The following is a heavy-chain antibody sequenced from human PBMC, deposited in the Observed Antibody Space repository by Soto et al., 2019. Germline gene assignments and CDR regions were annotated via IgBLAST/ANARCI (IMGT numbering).Heavy chain of an antibody. D-gene: IGHD1-7*01. Sequence: SETLSLTCTVSGGSISSSSYYWGWIRQPPGKGLEWIGSIYYSGSTYYNPSLKSRVAISVDTSKNQFSLKLSSVTAADMAVYYCARHSLVGATGTTFYYYGMDVWGQGTTVTVSS. CDR1: GGSISSSSYY. J-gene: IGHJ6*02. CDR3: ARHSLVGATGTTFYYYGMDV. CDR2: IYYSGST. V-gene: IGHV4-39*01.